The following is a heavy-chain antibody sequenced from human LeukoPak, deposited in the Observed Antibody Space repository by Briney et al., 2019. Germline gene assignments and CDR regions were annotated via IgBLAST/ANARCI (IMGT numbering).Heavy chain of an antibody. CDR3: ARGLGSGWSPFF. D-gene: IGHD6-19*01. J-gene: IGHJ4*02. V-gene: IGHV3-20*04. CDR1: GFTFDDYG. Sequence: GGSLRLSCAASGFTFDDYGMSWVRQAPGKGLEWVSGINWNGGSTGYADSVKGRFTISRDNAKNSLYLQMNSPRAEDTALYYCARGLGSGWSPFFWGQGTLVTVSS. CDR2: INWNGGST.